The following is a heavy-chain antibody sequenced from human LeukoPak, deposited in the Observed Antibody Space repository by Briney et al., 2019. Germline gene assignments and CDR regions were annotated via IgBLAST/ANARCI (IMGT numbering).Heavy chain of an antibody. CDR3: ARSEQFPYYMDV. Sequence: ASVKVSCKASGYTFTGYDINWVRQATGQGLEWMGWMNPNSGGTNYAQKFQGRVTMTRDTSIGTAYMELSRLRSDDTAVYYCARSEQFPYYMDVWGKGTTVTVSS. CDR1: GYTFTGYD. CDR2: MNPNSGGT. D-gene: IGHD6-19*01. V-gene: IGHV1-2*02. J-gene: IGHJ6*03.